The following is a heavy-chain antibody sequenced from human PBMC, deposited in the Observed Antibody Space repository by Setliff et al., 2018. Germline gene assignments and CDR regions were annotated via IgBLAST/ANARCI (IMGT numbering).Heavy chain of an antibody. V-gene: IGHV3-30*02. CDR3: ARLGPITTHTTYDY. D-gene: IGHD3-16*01. CDR1: GFTFSSYG. Sequence: GGSLRLSCAASGFTFSSYGMHWVRQAPGKGLEWVAFIRYDGSNKYYADSVKGRFTISRDNSKNTLYLQMNSLRAEDTAVYYCARLGPITTHTTYDYWGQGTLVTVSS. J-gene: IGHJ4*02. CDR2: IRYDGSNK.